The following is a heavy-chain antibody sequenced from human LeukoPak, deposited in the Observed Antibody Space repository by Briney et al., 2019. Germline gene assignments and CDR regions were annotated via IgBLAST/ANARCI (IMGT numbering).Heavy chain of an antibody. CDR3: ARNSSDWYGYMDV. CDR1: GYTFNSYG. V-gene: IGHV1-18*01. CDR2: ISTYNGYA. Sequence: ASVKVSCKASGYTFNSYGISWVRQAPGQGLEWMGWISTYNGYANYAQRLQGRVTMTTETSTSTAYMELRSLRSEDTAVYYCARNSSDWYGYMDVWGKGTTVTVSS. J-gene: IGHJ6*04. D-gene: IGHD6-19*01.